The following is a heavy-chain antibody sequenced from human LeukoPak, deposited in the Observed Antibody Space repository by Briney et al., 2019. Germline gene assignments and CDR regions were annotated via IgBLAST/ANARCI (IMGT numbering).Heavy chain of an antibody. CDR1: GYTFTSYG. Sequence: ASVNVSCKASGYTFTSYGISWVRQAPGQGLEWMGWNSAYNGNTNYAQKLQGRVTMTTDTSTSTAYMELSSLRSEDTAVYYCARGGAYSGSSIYDYWGQGTLVTVSS. CDR2: NSAYNGNT. J-gene: IGHJ4*02. V-gene: IGHV1-18*01. CDR3: ARGGAYSGSSIYDY. D-gene: IGHD1-26*01.